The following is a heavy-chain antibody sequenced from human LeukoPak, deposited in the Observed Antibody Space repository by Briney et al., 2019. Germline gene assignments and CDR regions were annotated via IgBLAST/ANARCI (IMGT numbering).Heavy chain of an antibody. J-gene: IGHJ4*02. CDR1: GFTFSTYS. V-gene: IGHV3-64*02. CDR2: ITSNGGST. Sequence: GGSLRLSCAASGFTFSTYSMHWVRQAPGKGLEYLSAITSNGGSTYHADPVKGRFTISRDNSKNTLYLQMGSLRTEDMAVYYCARGGTSSWYLDYWGQGTLVTVSS. D-gene: IGHD6-13*01. CDR3: ARGGTSSWYLDY.